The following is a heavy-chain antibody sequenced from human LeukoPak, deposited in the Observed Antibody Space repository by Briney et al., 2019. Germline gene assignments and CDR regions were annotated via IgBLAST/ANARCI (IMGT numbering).Heavy chain of an antibody. CDR2: IYTSGST. Sequence: SSETLSLTCTVSGGSFSSGLYYWTWIRQPAGKGLEWIGRIYTSGSTNYNPSLKSRVTMSVDTSKNQFSLKLSSVTAADTAVYYCARALPWFGEPTGWFDPWGQGTLVTVSS. D-gene: IGHD3-10*01. V-gene: IGHV4-61*02. J-gene: IGHJ5*02. CDR1: GGSFSSGLYY. CDR3: ARALPWFGEPTGWFDP.